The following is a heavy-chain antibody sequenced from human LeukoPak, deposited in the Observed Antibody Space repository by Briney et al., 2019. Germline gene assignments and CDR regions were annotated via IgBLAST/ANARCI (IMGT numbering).Heavy chain of an antibody. CDR3: ARHTEGYGYAFDM. J-gene: IGHJ3*02. CDR1: GGSISSINYY. V-gene: IGHV4-39*07. CDR2: IYYSGST. D-gene: IGHD4-17*01. Sequence: SETLSLTCTVSGGSISSINYYWGWIRQPPGKGLEWIESIYYSGSTYYNPSLKSRVIISVDTSRNQFSLNLSSVTAADTAVYYCARHTEGYGYAFDMWGQGTRVTVSS.